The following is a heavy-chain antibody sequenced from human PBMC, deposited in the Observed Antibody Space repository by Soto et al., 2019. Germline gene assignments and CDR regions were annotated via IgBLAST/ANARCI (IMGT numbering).Heavy chain of an antibody. V-gene: IGHV4-30-2*01. J-gene: IGHJ4*02. CDR3: AAGGALPRYY. Sequence: QLQLQECGSGLVKPSQTLSLTCAVSGGSISSGGYSGSWIRQPPGKGLEWIGDSYHSGSTYYNPSLKSRVTISVDRSKNQFSLKLSSVTAADTAVYYCAAGGALPRYYWGQGTLVTVSS. D-gene: IGHD1-26*01. CDR1: GGSISSGGYS. CDR2: SYHSGST.